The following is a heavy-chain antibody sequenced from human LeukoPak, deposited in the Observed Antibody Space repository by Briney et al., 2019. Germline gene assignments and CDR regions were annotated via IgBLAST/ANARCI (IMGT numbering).Heavy chain of an antibody. D-gene: IGHD2-2*01. CDR1: GGSISSGSYY. Sequence: SQTLSLTCTVSGGSISSGSYYWSWIRQPAGKGLEWIGRIYTSGSTNYNPSLKSRVTISVDTSKNQFSLKLSSVTAADTAVYYCAREKDLGRAAMIDYWGRGTLVTVSS. CDR2: IYTSGST. V-gene: IGHV4-61*02. J-gene: IGHJ4*02. CDR3: AREKDLGRAAMIDY.